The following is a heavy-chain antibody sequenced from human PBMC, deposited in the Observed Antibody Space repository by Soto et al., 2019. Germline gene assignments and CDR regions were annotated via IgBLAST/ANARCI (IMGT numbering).Heavy chain of an antibody. Sequence: GGSLRLSCAASGFTVSSNYMSWVRQAPGKGLEWVSVIYSGGTTYYADSVKGRFTISRDNSKNTLYLQMNSLRAEDTAVYYCASIGSNFAAAGTQFDPWGQGTLVTGSS. J-gene: IGHJ5*02. CDR2: IYSGGTT. CDR1: GFTVSSNY. V-gene: IGHV3-53*01. D-gene: IGHD6-13*01. CDR3: ASIGSNFAAAGTQFDP.